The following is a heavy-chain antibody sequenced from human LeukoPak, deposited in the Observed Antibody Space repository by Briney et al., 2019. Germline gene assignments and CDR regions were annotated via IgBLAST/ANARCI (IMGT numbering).Heavy chain of an antibody. Sequence: PGGSLRLSCAASGFTFSNAWMSWVRQAPGKGLEWVGRIKSKTDGGTTDYAAPVKGRFTISRDDSKNTLYLKMNSLKTEDTAVYYCTVGYYDFWSGHYYMDVWGKGTTVTVSS. CDR3: TVGYYDFWSGHYYMDV. D-gene: IGHD3-3*01. J-gene: IGHJ6*03. CDR1: GFTFSNAW. CDR2: IKSKTDGGTT. V-gene: IGHV3-15*01.